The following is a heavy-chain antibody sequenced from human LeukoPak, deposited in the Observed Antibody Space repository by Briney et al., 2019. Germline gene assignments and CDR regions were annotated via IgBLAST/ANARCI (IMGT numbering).Heavy chain of an antibody. Sequence: PSGTLSLTCTVSGGSISGDYWTWSRQPPGQGLEWIAYIHSNGYTNYNPSLRSRVTISVDPSKNQFSLTVTPVTAADTAIYYCAQRQGPMSGTYDYFDPWGQGALVTVSS. J-gene: IGHJ5*02. CDR2: IHSNGYT. V-gene: IGHV4-4*09. CDR3: AQRQGPMSGTYDYFDP. CDR1: GGSISGDY. D-gene: IGHD1-26*01.